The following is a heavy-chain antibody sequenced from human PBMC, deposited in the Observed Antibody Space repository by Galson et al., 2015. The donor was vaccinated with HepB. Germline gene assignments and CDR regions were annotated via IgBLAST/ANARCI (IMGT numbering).Heavy chain of an antibody. Sequence: SLRLSCAASGFTFSDYYMSWIRQAPGKGLEWVSYISSSSSYTNYADSVKGRFTISRDNAKNSLYLQMNSLRAEDTAVYYCARVWFSSVGYCSGGSCYSPYNWFDPWGQGTLVTVSS. CDR1: GFTFSDYY. CDR3: ARVWFSSVGYCSGGSCYSPYNWFDP. J-gene: IGHJ5*02. V-gene: IGHV3-11*06. D-gene: IGHD2-15*01. CDR2: ISSSSSYT.